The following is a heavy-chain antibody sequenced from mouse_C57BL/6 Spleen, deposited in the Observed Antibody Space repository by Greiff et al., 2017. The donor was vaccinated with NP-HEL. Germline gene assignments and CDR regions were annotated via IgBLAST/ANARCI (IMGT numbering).Heavy chain of an antibody. J-gene: IGHJ2*01. D-gene: IGHD2-1*01. Sequence: QVQLQQPVPDLVHPSASLTMSCKASGYTFTSYCITWVQQSPGQGLEWIGDIYPGSGSTNYNEKFKSKATLTVDTSSSTAYMQLSSLTSEDSAVYYCARNIYYCNTYFDYWGQGTTLTVSS. V-gene: IGHV1-55*01. CDR1: GYTFTSYC. CDR3: ARNIYYCNTYFDY. CDR2: IYPGSGST.